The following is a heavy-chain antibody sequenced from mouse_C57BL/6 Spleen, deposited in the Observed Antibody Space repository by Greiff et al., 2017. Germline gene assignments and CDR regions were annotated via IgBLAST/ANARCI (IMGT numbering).Heavy chain of an antibody. CDR3: ARGGTAQAFFDY. Sequence: VQLQQSGPELVKPGASVKISCKASGYTFTDYYMNWVKQSHGKSLEWIGDINPNNGGTSYNQKFKGKATLTVDKSSSTAYMELRSLTSEDSAVYYCARGGTAQAFFDYWGQGTTLTVSS. V-gene: IGHV1-26*01. J-gene: IGHJ2*01. CDR1: GYTFTDYY. D-gene: IGHD3-2*02. CDR2: INPNNGGT.